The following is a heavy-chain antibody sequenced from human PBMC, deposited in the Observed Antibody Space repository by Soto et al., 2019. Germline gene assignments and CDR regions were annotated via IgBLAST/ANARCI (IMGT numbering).Heavy chain of an antibody. D-gene: IGHD5-12*01. J-gene: IGHJ4*02. CDR1: GFMFSSYW. V-gene: IGHV3-7*03. CDR2: IKPDARET. CDR3: ARGDSRVYVIHGFGY. Sequence: EVQLVESGGGLVQPGGSLRLSCAASGFMFSSYWMSWVRQVPGKGLEWVANIKPDARETYYLQSLEGRFTISRDNARNSVYLQMNSLRPEDTAVYYCARGDSRVYVIHGFGYWGQGALVTVSS.